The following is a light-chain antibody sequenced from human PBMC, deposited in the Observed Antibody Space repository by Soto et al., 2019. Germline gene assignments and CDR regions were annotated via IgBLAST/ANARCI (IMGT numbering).Light chain of an antibody. CDR2: AAS. CDR1: QSISSY. Sequence: DIQMTQSPSSLSASVGDRVSITCRASQSISSYLNWYQQKPGKDPKLLIYAASSLQSGVPSRFSGSGSGTDFTLTISSLQPEDFATYYCQQSYSTWTFGQGTKVDI. J-gene: IGKJ1*01. V-gene: IGKV1-39*01. CDR3: QQSYSTWT.